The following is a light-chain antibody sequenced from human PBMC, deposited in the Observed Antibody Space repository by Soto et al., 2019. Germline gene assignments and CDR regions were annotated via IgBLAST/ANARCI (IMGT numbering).Light chain of an antibody. Sequence: QSALTQPASVSGSPGQSITISCTGTSSDVGNYNYVSWYQHHPGKAPKLMIYDVSNRPSGVSNRFSGSKSGNTASLTISGLQAEDEADYYCSSYTSSSTPCVFGTGTKVTV. CDR1: SSDVGNYNY. J-gene: IGLJ1*01. CDR2: DVS. V-gene: IGLV2-14*03. CDR3: SSYTSSSTPCV.